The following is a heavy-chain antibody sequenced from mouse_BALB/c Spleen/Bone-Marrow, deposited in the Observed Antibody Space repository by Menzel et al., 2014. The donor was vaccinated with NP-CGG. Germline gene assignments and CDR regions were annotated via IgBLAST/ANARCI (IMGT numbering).Heavy chain of an antibody. CDR2: IVPANGNT. CDR1: GFNIKDTY. V-gene: IGHV14-3*02. D-gene: IGHD2-1*01. CDR3: VRYLNGTNFDN. Sequence: VQLQQSGAELVKPGASVKLSCTASGFNIKDTYMHWVKQRPEQGLEWIGRIVPANGNTKYDPKFQGKATITADTSSNQAYLKLPGLTPGTTAFNNCVRYLNGTNFDNWGQGTLLPVSS. J-gene: IGHJ2*01.